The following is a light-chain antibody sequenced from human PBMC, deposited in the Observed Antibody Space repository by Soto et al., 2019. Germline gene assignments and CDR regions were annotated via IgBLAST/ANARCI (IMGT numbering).Light chain of an antibody. CDR2: DAS. Sequence: EIVLMQSPGTLSLSPGERGTLSCRASQSVASSLAWYQQKPGQAPRLLIYDASNRATGIPDRFSGSGSGTDFTLTLSRLEPEDFAVYYCQQYDNSPLTFGGGTKVEIK. CDR1: QSVASS. CDR3: QQYDNSPLT. J-gene: IGKJ4*01. V-gene: IGKV3-20*01.